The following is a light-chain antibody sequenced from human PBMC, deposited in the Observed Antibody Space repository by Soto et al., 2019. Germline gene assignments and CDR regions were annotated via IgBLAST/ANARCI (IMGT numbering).Light chain of an antibody. J-gene: IGKJ2*01. CDR3: QQRNSWPRNT. CDR1: QSVPSY. Sequence: EIVLTQSPVTLSLSPGERATLSCRASQSVPSYLAWDKQKPGQAPRLVIYDISNRATGIPARFSGSGSGTDFTLTINNLEPEDDAVYYCQQRNSWPRNTFGQGTKLEIK. CDR2: DIS. V-gene: IGKV3-11*01.